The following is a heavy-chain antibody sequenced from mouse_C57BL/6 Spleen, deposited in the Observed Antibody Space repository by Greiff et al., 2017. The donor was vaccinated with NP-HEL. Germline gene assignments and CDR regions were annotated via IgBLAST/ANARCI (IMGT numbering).Heavy chain of an antibody. CDR1: GFTFSSYA. CDR2: ISDGGSYT. CDR3: ARDDYSNFYWYFDV. V-gene: IGHV5-4*01. J-gene: IGHJ1*03. D-gene: IGHD2-5*01. Sequence: EVQGVESGGGLVKPGGSLKLSCAASGFTFSSYAMSWVRQTPEKRLEWVATISDGGSYTYYPDNVKGRFTISRDNAKNNLYLQMSHLKSEDTAMYYCARDDYSNFYWYFDVWGTGTTVTVSS.